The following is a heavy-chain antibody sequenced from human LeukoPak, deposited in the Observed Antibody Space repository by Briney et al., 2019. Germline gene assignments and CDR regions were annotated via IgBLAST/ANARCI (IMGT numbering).Heavy chain of an antibody. J-gene: IGHJ5*02. Sequence: SETLSLTCTVSGGSIGSSNYYWGWIRQPPGKGLEWIGNIYYSGTTYYNPSLKSRVTISVDTSKNHFSLKLSSVTAADTAVYYCARAYSSSWYERWFDPWGQGTLVTVSS. CDR3: ARAYSSSWYERWFDP. CDR2: IYYSGTT. V-gene: IGHV4-39*02. CDR1: GGSIGSSNYY. D-gene: IGHD6-13*01.